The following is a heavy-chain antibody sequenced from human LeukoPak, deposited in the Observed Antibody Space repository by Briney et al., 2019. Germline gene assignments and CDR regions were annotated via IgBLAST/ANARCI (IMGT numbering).Heavy chain of an antibody. D-gene: IGHD3-9*01. CDR1: GFTFSSYC. Sequence: PGGSLRLSCAASGFTFSSYCMSWVRQAPGKGLEWVANINQDGSEKYYVDSVKGRFTISSDNAKNSLYLQMDSLRAEDTAVYYCGSLYYDILTGPRSFDRWGQGTLVTVSS. V-gene: IGHV3-7*01. CDR3: GSLYYDILTGPRSFDR. CDR2: INQDGSEK. J-gene: IGHJ4*02.